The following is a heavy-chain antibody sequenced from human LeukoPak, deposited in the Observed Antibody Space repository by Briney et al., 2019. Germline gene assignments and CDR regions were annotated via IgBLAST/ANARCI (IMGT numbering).Heavy chain of an antibody. CDR1: GFTFSSYW. D-gene: IGHD3-16*01. V-gene: IGHV3-74*01. CDR3: ARGRWGEAFDI. CDR2: INSDGSSA. Sequence: GVSLRLSCAASGFTFSSYWMHWVRHAPGKGLAWVSRINSDGSSASYADSVKGRFTISRDNAKNTLYLQMNSLRADDTAVYYCARGRWGEAFDIWGQGTMVTVSS. J-gene: IGHJ3*02.